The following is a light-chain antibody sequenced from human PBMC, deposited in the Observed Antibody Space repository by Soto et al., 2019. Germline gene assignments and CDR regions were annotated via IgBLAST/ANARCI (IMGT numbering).Light chain of an antibody. Sequence: DIQMTQTPTSLSTSVGDRVPITCRASQSISTWLAWYQQKPGKAPKSLIYATSNLQSGVPSRFSGSGFGTEFTLTISSLQPEDFATYYCQQYNTYPITFGQGTRLEIK. V-gene: IGKV1D-16*01. J-gene: IGKJ5*01. CDR3: QQYNTYPIT. CDR1: QSISTW. CDR2: ATS.